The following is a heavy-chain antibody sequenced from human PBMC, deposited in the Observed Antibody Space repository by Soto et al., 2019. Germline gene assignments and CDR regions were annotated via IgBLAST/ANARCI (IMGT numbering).Heavy chain of an antibody. J-gene: IGHJ3*02. CDR1: GGTFSSYA. CDR2: IIPIFGTA. D-gene: IGHD3-22*01. V-gene: IGHV1-69*13. CDR3: ARDGYYYDSSGYHHDAFDI. Sequence: EASVKVSCKASGGTFSSYAISWVRQAPGQGLEWMGGIIPIFGTANYAQKFQGRVTITADESTSTAYMELSSLRSEDTAVYYCARDGYYYDSSGYHHDAFDIWGQGTMVTVSS.